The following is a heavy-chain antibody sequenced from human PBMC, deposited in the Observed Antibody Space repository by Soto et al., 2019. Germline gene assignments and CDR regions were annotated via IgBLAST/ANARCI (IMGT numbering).Heavy chain of an antibody. CDR2: INPNGGST. D-gene: IGHD3-10*01. CDR1: GYTFTSYY. V-gene: IGHV1-46*03. Sequence: QVQLVQSGAEVKNPGASVTVSYRASGYTFTSYYIHWVRQAPGQGLEWMAIINPNGGSTNYAQRFQGRVTVTRDTSTSIVYMELSSLSSEDTAVYYCSRGLGSGDYWGQGTLVTVSS. J-gene: IGHJ4*02. CDR3: SRGLGSGDY.